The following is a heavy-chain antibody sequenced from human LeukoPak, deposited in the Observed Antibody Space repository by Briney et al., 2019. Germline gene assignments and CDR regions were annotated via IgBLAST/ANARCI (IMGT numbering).Heavy chain of an antibody. V-gene: IGHV3-30*07. D-gene: IGHD6-13*01. CDR3: ARRVSASSWSAFDH. Sequence: GRSLRLSCAASGFTFSTYAMHWVRQAPGKGLEWVALISYDGMNEYYADSVKGRFTISRDDSKNTLYLQMNSLRAEDTAVYYCARRVSASSWSAFDHWGQGALVTVST. CDR1: GFTFSTYA. J-gene: IGHJ4*02. CDR2: ISYDGMNE.